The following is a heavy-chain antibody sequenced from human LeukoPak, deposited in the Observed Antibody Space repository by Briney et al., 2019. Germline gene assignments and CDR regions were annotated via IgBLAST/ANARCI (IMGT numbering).Heavy chain of an antibody. CDR3: ARDLLNWDSEGFDY. D-gene: IGHD1-7*01. Sequence: GGSLRLSCAASGFTFSSYAMHWVRQAPGKGLEWVAVISYDGSNKYYADSVKGRFTISRDNSKNTLYLQMNSLRAEDTAVYYCARDLLNWDSEGFDYWGQGTLVTVSS. CDR1: GFTFSSYA. V-gene: IGHV3-30-3*01. J-gene: IGHJ4*02. CDR2: ISYDGSNK.